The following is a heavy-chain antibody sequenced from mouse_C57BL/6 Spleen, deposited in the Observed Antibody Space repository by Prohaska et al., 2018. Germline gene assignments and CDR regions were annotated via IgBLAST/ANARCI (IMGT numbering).Heavy chain of an antibody. J-gene: IGHJ2*01. V-gene: IGHV1-26*01. Sequence: HGKSLEWIGDINPNNGGTSYNQKFKGKATLTVDKSSSTAYMELRSLTSEDSAVYYCARSIYDGYIDYWGQGTTLTVSS. D-gene: IGHD2-3*01. CDR2: INPNNGGT. CDR3: ARSIYDGYIDY.